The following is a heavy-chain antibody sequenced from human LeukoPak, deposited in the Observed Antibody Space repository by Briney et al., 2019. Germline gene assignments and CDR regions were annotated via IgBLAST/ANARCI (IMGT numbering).Heavy chain of an antibody. D-gene: IGHD2-2*01. CDR1: GYSFTSYW. V-gene: IGHV5-51*01. CDR2: IYPGDSDT. J-gene: IGHJ5*02. CDR3: ARQAYCSSTSCPDNWFDP. Sequence: GESLKISCKGSGYSFTSYWIGWVRQMPGKGLEWMGIIYPGDSDTRYSPSFQGQVTISADKSIGTAYLQWSSLKASDTAMYYCARQAYCSSTSCPDNWFDPWGQGTLVTVSS.